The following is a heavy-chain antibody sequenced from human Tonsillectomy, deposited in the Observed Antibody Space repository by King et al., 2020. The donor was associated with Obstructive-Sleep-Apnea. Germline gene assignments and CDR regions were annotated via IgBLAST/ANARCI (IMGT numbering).Heavy chain of an antibody. CDR1: GFTFSSYG. J-gene: IGHJ6*02. D-gene: IGHD3-10*01. V-gene: IGHV3-33*01. CDR2: IWYDGSNK. Sequence: QLVQSGVCVVQPGRSLRLSCAASGFTFSSYGMHLVRQAPGKGLEWVAVIWYDGSNKYYADSVKGLFTISRDNSKTTLYLQMNSLRAEDTAVYYCASEEWGSMVRGARYYYYGMDVWGQGTTVTVSS. CDR3: ASEEWGSMVRGARYYYYGMDV.